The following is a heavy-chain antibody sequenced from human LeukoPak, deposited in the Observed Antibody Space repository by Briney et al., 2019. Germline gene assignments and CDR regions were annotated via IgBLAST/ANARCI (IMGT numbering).Heavy chain of an antibody. CDR3: ARRHSSGPRDYDY. D-gene: IGHD6-19*01. J-gene: IGHJ4*02. Sequence: SETLSLTCTVSGGSISSSSYYWGWIRQPPGKGLEWIGSIYYIGNTNYNPSLKSRVTISVDTSKNQFSLKLGSVTAADTAVYYSARRHSSGPRDYDYRGQGTLVTVSS. V-gene: IGHV4-39*01. CDR2: IYYIGNT. CDR1: GGSISSSSYY.